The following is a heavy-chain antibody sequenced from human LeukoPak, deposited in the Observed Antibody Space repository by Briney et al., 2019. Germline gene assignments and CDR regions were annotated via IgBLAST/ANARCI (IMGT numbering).Heavy chain of an antibody. V-gene: IGHV3-23*01. J-gene: IGHJ4*02. CDR3: VKRTGGYGPFDY. Sequence: GGSMRLSCVASGFSFSNFAMGWVRQAPGKGLEWISVISFSGDAAFYTDSVKGRFIISRENSRNTLYLDMNSLRAEDAAVYFCVKRTGGYGPFDYWGQGTLVTVSS. CDR2: ISFSGDAA. D-gene: IGHD1-26*01. CDR1: GFSFSNFA.